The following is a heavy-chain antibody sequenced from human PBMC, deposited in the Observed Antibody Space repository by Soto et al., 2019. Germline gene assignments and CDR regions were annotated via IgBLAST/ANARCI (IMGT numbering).Heavy chain of an antibody. CDR2: IYSGGST. CDR1: GFTVSSNY. D-gene: IGHD6-6*01. V-gene: IGHV3-53*01. Sequence: ESGGGLIQPGGSLRLSCAASGFTVSSNYMSWVRQAPGKGLEWVSVIYSGGSTYYADSVKGRFTISRDNSKNTLYLQMNSLRTEDTAVYYCARERTARPYYYYGMDVWGQGTTVTVSS. CDR3: ARERTARPYYYYGMDV. J-gene: IGHJ6*02.